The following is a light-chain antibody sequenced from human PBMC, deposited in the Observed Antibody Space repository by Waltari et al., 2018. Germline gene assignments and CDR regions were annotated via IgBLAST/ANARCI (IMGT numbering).Light chain of an antibody. V-gene: IGLV2-23*02. CDR1: SNDVGYFDL. CDR2: QVT. J-gene: IGLJ2*01. Sequence: QSALTQPASVSGSPGQSITISCTGTSNDVGYFDLVSWYQQHPGKAPKLLIYQVTKRPSEISYRFSGSKSGSTASLTISGLQSEDEADYYCSSYAGGNRLIFGGGTKVTVL. CDR3: SSYAGGNRLI.